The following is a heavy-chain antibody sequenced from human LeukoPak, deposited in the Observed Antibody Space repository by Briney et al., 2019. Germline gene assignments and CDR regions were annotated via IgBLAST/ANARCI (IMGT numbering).Heavy chain of an antibody. CDR1: GFNFRNYG. Sequence: PGGSLRLSCVASGFNFRNYGMNWVRQAPGKGLERVAAVSDDGDKTYYGDSVKGRFTVSRDNSKNTLYLQMSSLRAEDTAVYYCAGRTYYFDYWGQGTLVTVSS. D-gene: IGHD3-16*01. J-gene: IGHJ4*02. V-gene: IGHV3-23*01. CDR2: VSDDGDKT. CDR3: AGRTYYFDY.